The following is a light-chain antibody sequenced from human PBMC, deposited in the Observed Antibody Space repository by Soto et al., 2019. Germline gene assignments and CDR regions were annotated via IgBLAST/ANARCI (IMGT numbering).Light chain of an antibody. Sequence: QAVVTQPASVSGSPGQSITISCTGTSSDVGSYNLVSWYQQHPGKAPKLMIYDVSKRPSGVSNRFSGSKSGNTASLTISGLQAEDDADYYCCSYAGSSTFVVFGGGTKVTVL. V-gene: IGLV2-23*02. J-gene: IGLJ2*01. CDR1: SSDVGSYNL. CDR3: CSYAGSSTFVV. CDR2: DVS.